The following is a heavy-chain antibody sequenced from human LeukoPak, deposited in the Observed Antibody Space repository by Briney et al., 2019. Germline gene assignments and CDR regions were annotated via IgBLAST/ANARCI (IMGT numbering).Heavy chain of an antibody. J-gene: IGHJ4*03. CDR1: GFTVSSSY. D-gene: IGHD3-16*01. Sequence: GGSLRLSCAASGFTVSSSYMSWVRQAPGKGLEWVSVIYSGGRTSYADSVKGRFTVSRDNSKNTLYLQMNSLRAEDTAVYYCAKRARPFGGGFDYWGQGTTVTVSS. V-gene: IGHV3-53*01. CDR3: AKRARPFGGGFDY. CDR2: IYSGGRT.